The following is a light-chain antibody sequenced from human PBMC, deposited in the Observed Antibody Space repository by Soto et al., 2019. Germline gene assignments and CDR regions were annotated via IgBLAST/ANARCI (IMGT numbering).Light chain of an antibody. CDR2: GAS. CDR3: QHYGSSAYT. CDR1: QSVRSNY. J-gene: IGKJ2*01. Sequence: EIVLTQSPGTLSLSPGERATLSCRASQSVRSNYLAWYQQKPGQAPRLLFYGASSRATGIPDRFSGSGSGTDFTLTISRLEPEDFAVYYCQHYGSSAYTFGQGTTLEIK. V-gene: IGKV3-20*01.